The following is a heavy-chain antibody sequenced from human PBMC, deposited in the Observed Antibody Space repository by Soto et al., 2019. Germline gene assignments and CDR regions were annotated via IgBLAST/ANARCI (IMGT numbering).Heavy chain of an antibody. CDR2: ISASSSYT. J-gene: IGHJ4*02. CDR1: GFTFSDYY. CDR3: VSLRFQGNYFDY. Sequence: QVPLVESGGGLVNPGGSLRLSCAASGFTFSDYYMSWIRQAPGKGLEWISYISASSSYTNYADSVKGRFTISRDNAKNSLYLKMNSLRAEDTAVYYCVSLRFQGNYFDYWGQGTLVTVSS. V-gene: IGHV3-11*05.